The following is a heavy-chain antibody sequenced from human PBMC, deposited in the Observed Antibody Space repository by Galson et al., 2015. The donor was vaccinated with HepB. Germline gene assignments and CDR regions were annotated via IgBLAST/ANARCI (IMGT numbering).Heavy chain of an antibody. CDR1: GGTFSSYA. D-gene: IGHD3-10*01. Sequence: SVKVSCKASGGTFSSYAISWVRQAPGQGLEWMGGIIPIFGTANYAQKFQGRVTITADESTSTAYMELSSLRSEDTAVYYCARDYGSGSYSIFDYWGQGTLVTVSS. CDR2: IIPIFGTA. J-gene: IGHJ4*02. CDR3: ARDYGSGSYSIFDY. V-gene: IGHV1-69*13.